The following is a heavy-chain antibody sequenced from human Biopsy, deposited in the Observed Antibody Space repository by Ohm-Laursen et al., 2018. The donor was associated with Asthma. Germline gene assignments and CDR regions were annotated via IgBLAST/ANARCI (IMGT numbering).Heavy chain of an antibody. Sequence: SLRLSCTASGFTFSSYGMHWVRQAPGKELEWVAVIWYDGGNKYYADSVKGRFIISRDNSKNTLYLQMNSLRAEDTAVYYCARDIVATMIGYYYYGMDVWGQGTTVTVSS. CDR1: GFTFSSYG. V-gene: IGHV3-33*01. CDR2: IWYDGGNK. J-gene: IGHJ6*02. D-gene: IGHD5-12*01. CDR3: ARDIVATMIGYYYYGMDV.